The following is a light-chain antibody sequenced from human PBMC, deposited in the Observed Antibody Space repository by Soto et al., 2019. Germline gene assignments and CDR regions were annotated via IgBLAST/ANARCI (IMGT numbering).Light chain of an antibody. CDR1: SXDVGAYKY. V-gene: IGLV2-8*01. CDR2: GVD. CDR3: SSFAGRNVYV. J-gene: IGLJ1*01. Sequence: QSVLTQPRSASGSPGQSVTISCTGTSXDVGAYKYVSWYQQFPGEAPNLIIYGVDKRPSGVPSRFSGSKSGNTAFLTVSGLQLEDEADYYCSSFAGRNVYVFGSGTKVNVL.